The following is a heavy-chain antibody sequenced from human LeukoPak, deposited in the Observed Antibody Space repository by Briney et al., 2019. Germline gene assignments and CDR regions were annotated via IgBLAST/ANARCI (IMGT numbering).Heavy chain of an antibody. V-gene: IGHV4-39*07. Sequence: PSEALSLTCTVSGGSISSSSYYWGWIRQPPGKGLEWIGSIYYSGSTYYSPSLKSRVTISVDTSKNQFSLKLSSVTAADTAVYYCAREGSGYYNTRAFDIWGQGTMVTVSS. CDR2: IYYSGST. CDR1: GGSISSSSYY. D-gene: IGHD3-3*01. J-gene: IGHJ3*02. CDR3: AREGSGYYNTRAFDI.